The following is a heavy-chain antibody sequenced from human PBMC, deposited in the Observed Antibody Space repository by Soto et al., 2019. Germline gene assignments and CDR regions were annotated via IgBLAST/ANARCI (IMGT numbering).Heavy chain of an antibody. Sequence: EVQLVESGGGLVQPGGSLRLSCAASGFTFSDYYMDWLRQAPGKGLEWVGRIRNKATSYTTEYAASPKGRFTVSGDDSRNSLYVQMNGLRSEGMAVYYCARGGSRPGPACYYGMDVWCQETTVTVSS. CDR2: IRNKATSYTT. CDR1: GFTFSDYY. V-gene: IGHV3-72*01. J-gene: IGHJ6*02. D-gene: IGHD6-6*01. CDR3: ARGGSRPGPACYYGMDV.